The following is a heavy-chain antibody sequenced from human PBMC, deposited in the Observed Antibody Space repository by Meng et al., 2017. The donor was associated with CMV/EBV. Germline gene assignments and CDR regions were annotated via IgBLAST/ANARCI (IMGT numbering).Heavy chain of an antibody. CDR1: GYTFTSYH. J-gene: IGHJ6*02. V-gene: IGHV1-46*01. D-gene: IGHD3-10*01. CDR2: INSSGGST. CDR3: TRESGSGSYYIHYGMDV. Sequence: ASVKVSCKASGYTFTSYHMHWVRQAPGQGLEWMGIINSSGGSTSYAQKFQGRVTMTRDTSTSTVYMELGSLRSEDTAVYYCTRESGSGSYYIHYGMDVWDQGTAVTVSS.